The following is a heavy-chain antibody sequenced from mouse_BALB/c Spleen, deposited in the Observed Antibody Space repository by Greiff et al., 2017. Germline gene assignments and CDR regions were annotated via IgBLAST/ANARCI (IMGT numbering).Heavy chain of an antibody. CDR2: ISSGGSYT. J-gene: IGHJ2*01. CDR3: ARQRGAYYFDY. CDR1: GFTFSSYG. Sequence: EVMLVESGGDLVKPGGSLKLSCAASGFTFSSYGMSWVRPTPDKRLEWVATISSGGSYTYYPDSVKGRFTISRDNAKNTLYLQMSSLKSEDTAMYYCARQRGAYYFDYRGQGTTLTVSS. V-gene: IGHV5-6*01.